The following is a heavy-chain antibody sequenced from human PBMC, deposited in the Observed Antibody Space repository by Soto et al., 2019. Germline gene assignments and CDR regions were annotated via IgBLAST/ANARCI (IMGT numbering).Heavy chain of an antibody. CDR2: INPSGGST. V-gene: IGHV1-46*03. CDR1: GYTFTSYY. D-gene: IGHD2-15*01. CDR3: ARSLVVVAATPNTFDY. J-gene: IGHJ4*02. Sequence: GASVKVSCKASGYTFTSYYMHWVRQAPGQGLEWMGIINPSGGSTSYAQKFQGRVTMTRDTSTSTVYMELSSLRSEDTAVYYCARSLVVVAATPNTFDYWGQGTLVTVSS.